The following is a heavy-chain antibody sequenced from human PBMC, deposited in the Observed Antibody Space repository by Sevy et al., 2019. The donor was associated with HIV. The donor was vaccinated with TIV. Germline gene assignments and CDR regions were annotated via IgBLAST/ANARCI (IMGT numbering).Heavy chain of an antibody. CDR3: VRGASYYASGALYFDY. Sequence: SETLSLVCTVSGYFISSSYYWGWIRQPPGKGLEYIGTGHYDGRTYYNPSLMSSVTVSLDTSNNQFSLKVTSVTAADTAAYFCVRGASYYASGALYFDYWGQGTLVTASS. V-gene: IGHV4-38-2*02. D-gene: IGHD3-10*01. CDR1: GYFISSSYY. CDR2: GHYDGRT. J-gene: IGHJ4*02.